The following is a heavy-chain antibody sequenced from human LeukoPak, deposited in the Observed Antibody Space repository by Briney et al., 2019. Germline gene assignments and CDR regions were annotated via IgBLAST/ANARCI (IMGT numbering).Heavy chain of an antibody. Sequence: GGSLRLSCAASGFTFINYGMNWVRQAPGKGLEWLSGISPRGGGTYYADSVKGRFTISRDDSKNTLSLQMNSLTVEDTAVYYCARDLAWGAFDYWGQGTLVTVSS. CDR1: GFTFINYG. J-gene: IGHJ4*02. CDR3: ARDLAWGAFDY. V-gene: IGHV3-23*01. D-gene: IGHD7-27*01. CDR2: ISPRGGGT.